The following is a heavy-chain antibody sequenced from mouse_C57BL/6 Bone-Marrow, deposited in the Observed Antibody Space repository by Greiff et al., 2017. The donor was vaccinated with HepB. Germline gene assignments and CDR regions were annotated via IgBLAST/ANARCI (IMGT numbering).Heavy chain of an antibody. V-gene: IGHV1-66*01. Sequence: VQLQQSGPELVKPGASVKISCKASGYSFTSYYIHWVKQRPGQGLEWIGWIYPGSGNTKYNEKFKGKATLTADTSSSTAYMQLSSLTSEDSAVYYCARETTVVADYYAMDYWGQGTSVTVSS. CDR1: GYSFTSYY. CDR3: ARETTVVADYYAMDY. J-gene: IGHJ4*01. CDR2: IYPGSGNT. D-gene: IGHD1-1*01.